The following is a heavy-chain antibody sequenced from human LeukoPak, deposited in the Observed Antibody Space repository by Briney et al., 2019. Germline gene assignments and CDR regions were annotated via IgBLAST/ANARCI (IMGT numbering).Heavy chain of an antibody. CDR2: IIPIFGTA. D-gene: IGHD2-2*02. CDR1: GGTFSSYA. J-gene: IGHJ4*02. Sequence: GSSVKVSCKAPGGTFSSYAISWVRQAPGQGLEWMGEIIPIFGTANYAQKFQGRVTITTDESTSTAYMELSSLRSEDTAVYYCASGHTRYFDYWGQGTLVTVSS. CDR3: ASGHTRYFDY. V-gene: IGHV1-69*05.